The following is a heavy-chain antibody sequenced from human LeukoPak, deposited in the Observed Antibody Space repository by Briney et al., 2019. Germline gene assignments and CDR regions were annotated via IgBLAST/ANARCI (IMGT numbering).Heavy chain of an antibody. CDR3: ARGGYSYGYVGYFDY. D-gene: IGHD5-18*01. J-gene: IGHJ4*02. CDR2: ISSSGSTI. Sequence: GGSLRLSCAASGFTFSSYEMNWVRQAPGKGLEWVSYISSSGSTIYYADSVKGRFTISRDNAKNSLYLQMNSLRAEDTAVYYCARGGYSYGYVGYFDYWGQGTLVTVSS. CDR1: GFTFSSYE. V-gene: IGHV3-48*03.